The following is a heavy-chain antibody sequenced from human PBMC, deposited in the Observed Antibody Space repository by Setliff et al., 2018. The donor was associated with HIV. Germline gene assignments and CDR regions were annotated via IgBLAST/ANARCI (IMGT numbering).Heavy chain of an antibody. D-gene: IGHD2-2*01. J-gene: IGHJ6*03. Sequence: GGSLRLSCAASGFTFSHYAMHWVRQAPGKGLEWVSGVSWNSGSIGYADSVKGRFTISRDNAQNSLYLQMNSLRAEDTAVYYCARVGVVIVPAAERHYHYYYHMDVWGKGTTVTVSS. V-gene: IGHV3-9*01. CDR3: ARVGVVIVPAAERHYHYYYHMDV. CDR2: VSWNSGSI. CDR1: GFTFSHYA.